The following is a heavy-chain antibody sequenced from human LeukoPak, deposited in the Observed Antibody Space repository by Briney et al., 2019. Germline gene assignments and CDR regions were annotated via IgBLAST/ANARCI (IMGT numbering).Heavy chain of an antibody. V-gene: IGHV3-73*01. CDR1: GFTFGGSA. D-gene: IGHD3-3*01. CDR2: IRSKANNYAT. CDR3: TAGLRFLEWSQYY. J-gene: IGHJ4*02. Sequence: GGSLRLSCAASGFTFGGSAMHWVRQASGKGLEWVGRIRSKANNYATAYAASLKGRFTISRDDSKNTAYLQLNSLKTEDTAVYYCTAGLRFLEWSQYYWGQGTLVTVSS.